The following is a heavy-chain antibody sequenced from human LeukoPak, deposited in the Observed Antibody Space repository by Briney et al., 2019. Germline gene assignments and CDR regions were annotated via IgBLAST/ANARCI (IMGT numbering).Heavy chain of an antibody. CDR1: GFTFSNAW. J-gene: IGHJ6*02. D-gene: IGHD3-10*01. CDR2: IKSKIDGGTT. Sequence: PGGSLRLSCAASGFTFSNAWMSWVRQVPGKGLEWVGRIKSKIDGGTTEYAAPVKGRFTISRDDSKNTLYLQMNSLRADDTAVYYCARRLYSGSPPLYGMDVWGQGTTVTVSS. CDR3: ARRLYSGSPPLYGMDV. V-gene: IGHV3-15*01.